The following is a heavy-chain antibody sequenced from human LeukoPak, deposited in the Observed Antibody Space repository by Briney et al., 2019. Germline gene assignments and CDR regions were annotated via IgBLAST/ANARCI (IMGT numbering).Heavy chain of an antibody. J-gene: IGHJ4*02. V-gene: IGHV3-48*03. D-gene: IGHD3-9*01. Sequence: PGGSLRLSCAASGFTFSSYDMNWVRQAPGKGLEWVSYISSSGSTIYYADSVKGRFTISRDNSKNTLYLQMNSLRAEDTALYYCAKALRYFDWSLDYWGQGTLVTVSS. CDR1: GFTFSSYD. CDR3: AKALRYFDWSLDY. CDR2: ISSSGSTI.